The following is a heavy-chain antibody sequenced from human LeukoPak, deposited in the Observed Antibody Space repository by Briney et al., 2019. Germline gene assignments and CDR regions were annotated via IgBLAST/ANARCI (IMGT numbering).Heavy chain of an antibody. CDR3: ARDGNTYGDYHYFDY. Sequence: PGGSLRLSCAASGFTFSSYSMNWVRQAPGKGLEWVSSIISSVNYIYYADSVKGRFTISRDNAENSLYLQMNSLRAEDTAVYYCARDGNTYGDYHYFDYWGQGTLVTVSS. J-gene: IGHJ4*02. V-gene: IGHV3-21*01. CDR1: GFTFSSYS. CDR2: IISSVNYI. D-gene: IGHD4-17*01.